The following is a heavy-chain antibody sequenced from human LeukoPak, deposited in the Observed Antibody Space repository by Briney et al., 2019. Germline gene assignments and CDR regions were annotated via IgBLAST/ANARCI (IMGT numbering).Heavy chain of an antibody. CDR1: GYTLTELS. Sequence: ASVKVSCKVSGYTLTELSMHWVRQAPGKGLEWMGGFDPEGGETIYAQKFQGRVTMTEDTSTDTAYMELSSLRSEDTAVYYCATLLTSYYYMDVWGKGTTVTVSS. CDR2: FDPEGGET. J-gene: IGHJ6*03. CDR3: ATLLTSYYYMDV. V-gene: IGHV1-24*01.